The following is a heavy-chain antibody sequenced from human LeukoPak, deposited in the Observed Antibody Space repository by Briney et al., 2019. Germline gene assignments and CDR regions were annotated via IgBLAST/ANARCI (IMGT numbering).Heavy chain of an antibody. CDR1: GGSISSGSYY. J-gene: IGHJ4*02. CDR2: IYTSGSA. Sequence: PSQTLSLTCTVSGGSISSGSYYWSWIRQPAGKGLEWIGRIYTSGSANYNPSLKSRVTISVDTSKNQFSLKLSSVTAADTAVYYCARGQSLGMTPWDDYWGQGTLVTVSS. V-gene: IGHV4-61*02. CDR3: ARGQSLGMTPWDDY. D-gene: IGHD7-27*01.